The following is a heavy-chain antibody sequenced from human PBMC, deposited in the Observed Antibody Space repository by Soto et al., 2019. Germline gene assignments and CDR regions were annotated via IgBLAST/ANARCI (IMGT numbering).Heavy chain of an antibody. CDR1: GGSFSGYY. J-gene: IGHJ4*02. D-gene: IGHD3-10*01. CDR3: ARGQNYYGSGFGTYYFDY. V-gene: IGHV4-34*01. Sequence: SETLSLTCAVYGGSFSGYYWSWIRQPPGKGLEWIGEINHSGSTNYNPSLKSRVTISVDTSKNQFSLKLSSVTAADTAVYYCARGQNYYGSGFGTYYFDYWGQGTLVTVSS. CDR2: INHSGST.